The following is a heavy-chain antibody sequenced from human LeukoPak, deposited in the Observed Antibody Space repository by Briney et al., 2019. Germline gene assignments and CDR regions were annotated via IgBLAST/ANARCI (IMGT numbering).Heavy chain of an antibody. V-gene: IGHV3-66*02. Sequence: GGSLRLSCAASGFTVSSNYMSWVRQAPGKGLEWVPVIYSGGSTYYADSVKGRFTISRDNSKNTLYPQMNSLRAEDTAVYYCARQRGSSSGAFDYWGQGTLVTVSS. CDR1: GFTVSSNY. J-gene: IGHJ4*02. D-gene: IGHD6-6*01. CDR3: ARQRGSSSGAFDY. CDR2: IYSGGST.